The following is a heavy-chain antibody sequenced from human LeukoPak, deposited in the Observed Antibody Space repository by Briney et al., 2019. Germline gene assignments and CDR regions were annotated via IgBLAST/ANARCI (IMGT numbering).Heavy chain of an antibody. CDR1: GGSISSSSYY. D-gene: IGHD6-6*01. J-gene: IGHJ2*01. CDR3: ARDRSSSPI. V-gene: IGHV4-61*01. CDR2: IYYSGST. Sequence: PSETLSLTCTVSGGSISSSSYYWSWIRQPPGKGLEWIGYIYYSGSTNYNPSLKSRVTISVDTSKNQFSLKLSSVTAADTAVYYCARDRSSSPIWGRGTLVTVSS.